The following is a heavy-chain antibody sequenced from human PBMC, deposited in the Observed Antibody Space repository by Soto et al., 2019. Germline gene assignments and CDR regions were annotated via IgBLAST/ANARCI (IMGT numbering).Heavy chain of an antibody. CDR2: IHDSGRS. J-gene: IGHJ4*02. CDR3: ARVGGTRGWY. D-gene: IGHD2-15*01. V-gene: IGHV4-59*01. CDR1: SDSITNYY. Sequence: QVQLQESGPGLVKPSETLSLTCTVSSDSITNYYWSWIRQSPGKGLEWIGYIHDSGRSNYNPSLKSRVKISVDTPRKEFALKLNSVTAADPAVYYCARVGGTRGWYWGQGTLVTVSS.